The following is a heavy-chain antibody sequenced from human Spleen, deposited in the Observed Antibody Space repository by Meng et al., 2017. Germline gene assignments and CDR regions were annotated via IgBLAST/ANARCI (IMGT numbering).Heavy chain of an antibody. CDR3: ARDLKPEGIATEYLDY. J-gene: IGHJ4*02. CDR2: INAATGNT. CDR1: GNTFTSYS. Sequence: QVQLVQSGAEVKKPGASVKVSCKVSGNTFTSYSFHWVRQAPGQGLEWLGWINAATGNTQYSQKFQNRVTFSRDTSARTVYMELSSLTSDDSAVYYCARDLKPEGIATEYLDYWGQGTLVTVSS. V-gene: IGHV1-3*01. D-gene: IGHD6-13*01.